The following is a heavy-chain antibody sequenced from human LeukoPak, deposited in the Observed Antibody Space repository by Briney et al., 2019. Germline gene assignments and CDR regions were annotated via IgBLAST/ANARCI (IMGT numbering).Heavy chain of an antibody. CDR1: GFTFSSYG. D-gene: IGHD3-16*01. J-gene: IGHJ4*02. Sequence: GSLRLSCAASGFTFSSYGMSWVRQAPGKGLEWVSAISGSGGSTYYADSVKGRFTISRDNSKNTLYLQMNSLRVEDTAVYYCVRRGGLTSYDFDYWGQGTLVTVSS. V-gene: IGHV3-23*01. CDR2: ISGSGGST. CDR3: VRRGGLTSYDFDY.